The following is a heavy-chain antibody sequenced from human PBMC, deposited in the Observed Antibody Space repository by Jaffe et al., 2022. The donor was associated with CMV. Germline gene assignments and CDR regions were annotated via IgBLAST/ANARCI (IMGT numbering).Heavy chain of an antibody. J-gene: IGHJ3*02. CDR1: GFTFSSYW. CDR2: INSDGSST. V-gene: IGHV3-74*01. CDR3: AREEPGTSKKGAFDI. D-gene: IGHD1-26*01. Sequence: EVQLVESGGGLVQPGGSLRLSCAASGFTFSSYWMHWVRQAPGKGLVWVSRINSDGSSTSYADSVKGRFTISRDNAKNTLYLQMNSLRAEDTAVYYCAREEPGTSKKGAFDIWGQGTMVTVSS.